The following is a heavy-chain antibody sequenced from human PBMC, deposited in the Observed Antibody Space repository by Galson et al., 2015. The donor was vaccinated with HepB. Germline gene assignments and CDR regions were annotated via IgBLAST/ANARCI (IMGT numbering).Heavy chain of an antibody. CDR2: ISVGGGSR. D-gene: IGHD3-9*01. J-gene: IGHJ4*02. V-gene: IGHV3-23*01. Sequence: SLRLSCAASGFTFSRVWMTWVRQAPGKGLECVSAISVGGGSRDYADSVKGRISISRDNTNNMLYLQMNDLRVEDTAVYYCVQGKNDIANWGQGTLVTVYS. CDR1: GFTFSRVW. CDR3: VQGKNDIAN.